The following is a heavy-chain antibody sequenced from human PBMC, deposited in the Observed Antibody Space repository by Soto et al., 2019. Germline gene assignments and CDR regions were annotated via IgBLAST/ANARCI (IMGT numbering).Heavy chain of an antibody. D-gene: IGHD1-7*01. CDR3: VGTGTTDDF. CDR1: GRSISSGDYY. CDR2: IYYSGST. J-gene: IGHJ4*02. Sequence: SSESLSLTCADSGRSISSGDYYWSWIRQPPGKGLEWIGYIYYSGSTYYNPSLKSRVTISVDTSKNQFSLTLTSVTDADTALYFCVGTGTTDDFWGQGPLVTVS. V-gene: IGHV4-30-4*01.